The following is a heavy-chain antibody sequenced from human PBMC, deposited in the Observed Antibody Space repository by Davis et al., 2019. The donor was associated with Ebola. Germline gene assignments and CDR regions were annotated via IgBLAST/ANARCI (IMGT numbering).Heavy chain of an antibody. V-gene: IGHV1-8*01. D-gene: IGHD6-13*01. Sequence: ASVKVSCKASGYTFTSYDINWVRQATGQGLEWMGWMNPNSGNTGYAQKFQGRVTMTRNTSISTAYMELSSLRSEDTAVYYCARGVAAAGRSGFDPWGQGTLVTVSS. CDR3: ARGVAAAGRSGFDP. J-gene: IGHJ5*02. CDR1: GYTFTSYD. CDR2: MNPNSGNT.